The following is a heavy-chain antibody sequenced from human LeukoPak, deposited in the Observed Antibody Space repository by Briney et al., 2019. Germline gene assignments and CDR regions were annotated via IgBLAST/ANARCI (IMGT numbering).Heavy chain of an antibody. CDR3: ARDSRDCSSTSCYARYFDY. Sequence: SETLSLTCTVSGGSISSYYWSWIRQPAGKGLEWIGRIYTSGSTNYNPSLKSRVTMSVDTSKNQFSLKLSSETAADTAVYYCARDSRDCSSTSCYARYFDYWGQGTLVTVSS. V-gene: IGHV4-4*07. J-gene: IGHJ4*02. CDR1: GGSISSYY. CDR2: IYTSGST. D-gene: IGHD2-2*01.